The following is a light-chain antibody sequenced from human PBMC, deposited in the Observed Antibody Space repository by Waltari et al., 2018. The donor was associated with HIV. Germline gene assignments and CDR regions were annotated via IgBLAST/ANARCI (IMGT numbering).Light chain of an antibody. CDR2: GAS. CDR1: QDISSS. J-gene: IGKJ2*01. Sequence: GDRVTITCRATQDISSSLAWYQHKPGTPPKLLMYGASTWQSGVPSRFRGSGSGTDFTLTITSLQSEDIGIYYCQKYDRAPYTFGQGTRLEI. V-gene: IGKV1-27*01. CDR3: QKYDRAPYT.